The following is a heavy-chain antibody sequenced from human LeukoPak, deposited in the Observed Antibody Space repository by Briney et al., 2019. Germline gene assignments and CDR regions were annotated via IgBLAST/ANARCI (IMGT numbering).Heavy chain of an antibody. CDR3: ARDAPSGWYLDY. CDR2: IKPSGGST. CDR1: GYTFTNYY. D-gene: IGHD6-19*01. J-gene: IGHJ4*02. V-gene: IGHV1-46*01. Sequence: ASVKVSCKASGYTFTNYYMHWVRQAPGQGLEWMGIIKPSGGSTNYAQKFQGRVTMTRDTSTSTVYMELSSLRSEDTAVYYCARDAPSGWYLDYWGQGTLVTVSS.